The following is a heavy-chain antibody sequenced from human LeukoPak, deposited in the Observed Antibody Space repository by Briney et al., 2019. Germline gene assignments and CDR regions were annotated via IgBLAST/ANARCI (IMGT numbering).Heavy chain of an antibody. J-gene: IGHJ5*02. CDR1: GYTFTSYY. V-gene: IGHV1-46*01. D-gene: IGHD6-13*01. CDR3: ARAPIAAAGKTGWFDP. Sequence: ASVKVSCKASGYTFTSYYMHWVRQATGQGLEWMGIINPSGGSTSYAQKFQGRVTMTRDTSTSTVYMELSSLRSEDTAVYYCARAPIAAAGKTGWFDPWGQGTLVTVSS. CDR2: INPSGGST.